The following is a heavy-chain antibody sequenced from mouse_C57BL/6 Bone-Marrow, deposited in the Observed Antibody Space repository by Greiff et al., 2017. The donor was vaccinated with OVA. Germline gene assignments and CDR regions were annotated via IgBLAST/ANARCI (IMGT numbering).Heavy chain of an antibody. CDR3: ARQGAYSNYPYYFDY. CDR1: GFTFSSYG. CDR2: ISSGGSYT. D-gene: IGHD2-5*01. J-gene: IGHJ2*01. V-gene: IGHV5-6*01. Sequence: EVMLVESGGDLVKPGGSLKLSCAASGFTFSSYGMSWVRQTPDTRLEWVATISSGGSYTYYPDSVKGRFTISRDNAKNTLYLQMSSLKSEDTAMYYCARQGAYSNYPYYFDYWGQGTTLTVSS.